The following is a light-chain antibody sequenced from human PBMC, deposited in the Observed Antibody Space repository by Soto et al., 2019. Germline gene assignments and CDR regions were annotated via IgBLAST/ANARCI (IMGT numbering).Light chain of an antibody. CDR1: QSVSSSY. Sequence: IVLTQSPGTLSLSPGERATLSCRASQSVSSSYLAWYQQKPGQAPRLLIYGASSRATGIPDRFSGSGSGTDFTLTISRLEPEDFAVYYCQQYGSSPGTFGQGT. CDR2: GAS. CDR3: QQYGSSPGT. J-gene: IGKJ1*01. V-gene: IGKV3-20*01.